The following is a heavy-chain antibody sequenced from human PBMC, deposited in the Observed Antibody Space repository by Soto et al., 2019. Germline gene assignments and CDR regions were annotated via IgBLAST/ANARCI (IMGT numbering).Heavy chain of an antibody. CDR1: GFTFSNSW. Sequence: EVQLVESGGGLIQPGGSLRLSCAASGFTFSNSWMTWVRQAPGKGLEWVANIKRDGSQKSYLDSVRGRFTISRDNAKNSLYLQMDSLTVEDTALYYRARDVSPGSSSLYLDAFDIWGQGTMVTVSS. V-gene: IGHV3-7*05. D-gene: IGHD3-10*01. J-gene: IGHJ3*02. CDR2: IKRDGSQK. CDR3: ARDVSPGSSSLYLDAFDI.